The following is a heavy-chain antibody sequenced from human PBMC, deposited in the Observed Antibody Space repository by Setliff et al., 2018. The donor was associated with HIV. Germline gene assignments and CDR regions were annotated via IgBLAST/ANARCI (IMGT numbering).Heavy chain of an antibody. Sequence: ASVKVSCKASGYTFTGYDMHWVRQAPGQGLEWMGWVNPNSGGTNYAQKFQGRVTMTRDTSTNTLYMELSSLRSEDTAVYYCARGWEGGMDYWGQGTLVTVSS. CDR2: VNPNSGGT. CDR3: ARGWEGGMDY. J-gene: IGHJ4*02. V-gene: IGHV1-2*02. D-gene: IGHD1-26*01. CDR1: GYTFTGYD.